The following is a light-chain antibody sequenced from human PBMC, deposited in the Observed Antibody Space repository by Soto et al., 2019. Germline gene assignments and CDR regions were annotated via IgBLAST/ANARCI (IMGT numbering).Light chain of an antibody. V-gene: IGKV3-20*01. CDR1: QSVRSSY. CDR2: GAS. CDR3: QQYGGMWT. J-gene: IGKJ1*01. Sequence: DIVMTQSPDSLAVSPGERATLSCRASQSVRSSYLAWYQQKPGQAPRLLIQGASSRATGIPDRFSGSGSGTDFTLTINRLEPEDFAVYYCQQYGGMWTFGQGTKVDIK.